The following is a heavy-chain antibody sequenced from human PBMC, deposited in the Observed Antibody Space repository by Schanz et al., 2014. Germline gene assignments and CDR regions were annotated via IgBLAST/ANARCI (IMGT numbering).Heavy chain of an antibody. CDR1: GGSFSGYY. CDR2: INHGGST. D-gene: IGHD2-2*01. J-gene: IGHJ4*02. V-gene: IGHV4-34*01. CDR3: ARAARRTKVVPLYFDY. Sequence: QVQLQQWGAGLLKPSETLSLTCAVYGGSFSGYYWSWIRQPPGKGLEWIAEINHGGSTNYNPSLNSRVTISVATSKHQFSLKSRSVTAADSAVYYCARAARRTKVVPLYFDYWGQGTLVTVSS.